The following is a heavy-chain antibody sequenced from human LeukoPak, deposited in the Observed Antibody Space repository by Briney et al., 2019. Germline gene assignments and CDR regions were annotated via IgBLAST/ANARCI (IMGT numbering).Heavy chain of an antibody. D-gene: IGHD1-26*01. CDR3: GGDPSGTGGP. Sequence: PGGSLRLSCAASGFTFSSYCMSWVRQAPGKGLEWVSNIKQDGSGKYYVDSVKGRFTISSDNSKNFLYLQMRSLRAEVTSEYSCGGDPSGTGGPWGQGTLVTVSS. CDR1: GFTFSSYC. J-gene: IGHJ5*02. V-gene: IGHV3-7*03. CDR2: IKQDGSGK.